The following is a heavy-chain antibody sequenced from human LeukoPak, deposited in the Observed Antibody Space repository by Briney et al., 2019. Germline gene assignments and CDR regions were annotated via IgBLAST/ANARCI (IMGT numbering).Heavy chain of an antibody. Sequence: GGSLRLSCAASGFTFSSYAMSWVRQAPGKGLEWVSAISGSGGSTYYADSVKGRFTISRDNSKNTLYLQMNSLTAEDTAVYYCAKTPDQNAIAVVPFDFWGQGTLVTVSS. CDR2: ISGSGGST. D-gene: IGHD6-19*01. J-gene: IGHJ4*02. CDR1: GFTFSSYA. CDR3: AKTPDQNAIAVVPFDF. V-gene: IGHV3-23*01.